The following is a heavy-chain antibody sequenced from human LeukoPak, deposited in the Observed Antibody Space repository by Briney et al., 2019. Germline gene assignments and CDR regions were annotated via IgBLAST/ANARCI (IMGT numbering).Heavy chain of an antibody. CDR1: GFTFSSYG. D-gene: IGHD3-9*01. Sequence: GGTLRLSCAASGFTFSSYGMHWVRQAPGKGLEWVAFIRYDGSNKYYADSVKGRFTISRDNSKNTLYLQMNSLRAEDTAVYYCAKDGSRHYDILTGYYTFDYWGQGTLVTVSS. CDR2: IRYDGSNK. CDR3: AKDGSRHYDILTGYYTFDY. V-gene: IGHV3-30*02. J-gene: IGHJ4*02.